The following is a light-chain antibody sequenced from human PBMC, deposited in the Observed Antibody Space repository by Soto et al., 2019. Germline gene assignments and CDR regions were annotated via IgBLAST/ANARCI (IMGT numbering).Light chain of an antibody. CDR1: SGDVGGYNY. Sequence: QSALTQPPSASGSPGQSVTISCTGTSGDVGGYNYVSGYQQHPGKAPKLMIYEVSKRPSGVPDRFSGSKSGNTASLTVSGLQAEDEADYYCSSYAGSNHDVFGPGTKLPVL. J-gene: IGLJ1*01. V-gene: IGLV2-8*01. CDR2: EVS. CDR3: SSYAGSNHDV.